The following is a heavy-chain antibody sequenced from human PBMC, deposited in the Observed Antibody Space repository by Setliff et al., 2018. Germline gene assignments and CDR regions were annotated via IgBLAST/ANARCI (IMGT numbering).Heavy chain of an antibody. J-gene: IGHJ4*02. CDR3: ARDQTAILDY. D-gene: IGHD5-18*01. Sequence: SETLSLTCTVSGGSISGNNFFWAWIRQPPGKGLEWLGSVYYTGISYSHPSLESRVTISVDTSKNQFSLRLTSVTAADTAVYFCARDQTAILDYWGQGTQVTVSS. CDR2: VYYTGIS. CDR1: GGSISGNNFF. V-gene: IGHV4-39*07.